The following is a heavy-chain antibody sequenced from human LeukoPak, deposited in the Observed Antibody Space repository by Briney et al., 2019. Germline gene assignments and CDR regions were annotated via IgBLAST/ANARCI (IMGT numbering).Heavy chain of an antibody. J-gene: IGHJ4*02. CDR3: ATATGLSGSVEY. V-gene: IGHV5-51*01. D-gene: IGHD2-8*02. CDR1: GYSFITNW. CDR2: IYPGDSDT. Sequence: GESLKISCKGSGYSFITNWIGWVRQMPGQGLEWMGIIYPGDSDTRYSPSFQGQVTISVDKSINTAYLQWSSLKASDTAMYYCATATGLSGSVEYWGQGTLVTVSS.